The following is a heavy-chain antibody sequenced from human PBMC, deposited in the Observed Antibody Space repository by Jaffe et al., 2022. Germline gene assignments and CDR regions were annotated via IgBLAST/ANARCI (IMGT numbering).Heavy chain of an antibody. D-gene: IGHD2-2*01. CDR1: GFTFRTYA. V-gene: IGHV3-23*01. CDR2: ISGSGGST. CDR3: AKVTTTSCYGLRCSMDV. Sequence: EVQLLESGGGLVQPGGSLRLSCAASGFTFRTYAMSWVRQAPGTGLQWVSAISGSGGSTYYADSVKGRFTISRDNSKTTLYLQMDSLRAEDTAVYFCAKVTTTSCYGLRCSMDVWGKGTTVTVSS. J-gene: IGHJ6*04.